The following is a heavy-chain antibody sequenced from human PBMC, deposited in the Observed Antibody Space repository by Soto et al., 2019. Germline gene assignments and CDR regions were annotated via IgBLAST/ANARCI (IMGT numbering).Heavy chain of an antibody. Sequence: SVKVSCKASGGTFSSYAISWVRQAPGQGLEWMGGIIPIFGTANYAQKFQGRVTITADESTSTAYMELSSLRSEDAAVYYCARPSYYYDSRDDAFDIWGQGTMVTVSS. V-gene: IGHV1-69*13. D-gene: IGHD3-22*01. CDR2: IIPIFGTA. CDR1: GGTFSSYA. J-gene: IGHJ3*02. CDR3: ARPSYYYDSRDDAFDI.